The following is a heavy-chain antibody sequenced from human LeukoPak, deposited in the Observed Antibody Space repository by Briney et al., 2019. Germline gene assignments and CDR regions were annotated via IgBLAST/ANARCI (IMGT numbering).Heavy chain of an antibody. CDR3: AKGPQYCSGGSCYQADY. Sequence: GGSLRLSCAASGFTFSSYAMNWVRQAPGKGLEWVSTISGSGGSTYYADSVKGRFTISRDNSKNTLYLQMNSLRAEDTAVYYCAKGPQYCSGGSCYQADYWGQGTLVTVSS. CDR1: GFTFSSYA. CDR2: ISGSGGST. D-gene: IGHD2-15*01. V-gene: IGHV3-23*01. J-gene: IGHJ4*02.